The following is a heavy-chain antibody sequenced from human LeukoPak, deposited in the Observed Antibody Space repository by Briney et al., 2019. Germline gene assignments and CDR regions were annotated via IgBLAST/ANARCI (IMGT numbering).Heavy chain of an antibody. D-gene: IGHD1-26*01. CDR2: IYTSGGT. V-gene: IGHV4-4*07. CDR1: GGSISSYY. CDR3: ARDGIVGAIDAFDI. J-gene: IGHJ3*02. Sequence: SETLSLTCTVSGGSISSYYWSWIRQPAGKGLEWIGRIYTSGGTNYNPSLKSRVTISVDTSKNQFSLKLSSVTAADTAVYYCARDGIVGAIDAFDIWGQGTMVTVSS.